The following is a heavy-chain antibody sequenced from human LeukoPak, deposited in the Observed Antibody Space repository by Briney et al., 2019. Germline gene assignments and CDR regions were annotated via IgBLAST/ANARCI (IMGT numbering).Heavy chain of an antibody. CDR3: ARGDLLFSGLGELKYAFDI. D-gene: IGHD3-16*01. CDR1: GYTFTGYY. V-gene: IGHV1-2*02. Sequence: GASVNVSCTASGYTFTGYYMHWVRQAPGQGLEWMGWINPNSGGTNYAQKFQGRVTITADKSTSTAYMELSSLRSEDTAVYYCARGDLLFSGLGELKYAFDIWGQGTMVTVSS. J-gene: IGHJ3*02. CDR2: INPNSGGT.